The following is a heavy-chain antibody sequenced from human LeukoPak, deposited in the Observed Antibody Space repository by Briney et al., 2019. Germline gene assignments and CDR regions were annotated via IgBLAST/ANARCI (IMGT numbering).Heavy chain of an antibody. CDR3: ARRAGAYSHPYDY. D-gene: IGHD4/OR15-4a*01. CDR2: IYSDNT. CDR1: GVTVSSKS. J-gene: IGHJ4*02. Sequence: GGALRLFCTSSGVTVSSKSMRWVRQTPGEGMEWVSFIYSDNTHYSDSVKGRFTISRDNSKNTLYLQMNSLRAEDTAVYYCARRAGAYSHPYDYWGQGTLVTVSS. V-gene: IGHV3-53*01.